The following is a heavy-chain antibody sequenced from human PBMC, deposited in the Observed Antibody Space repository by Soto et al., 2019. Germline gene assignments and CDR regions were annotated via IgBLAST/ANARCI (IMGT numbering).Heavy chain of an antibody. CDR1: GDSVNSYY. V-gene: IGHV4-59*02. Sequence: SETLSLTCTVTGDSVNSYYWSWMRQPPGKGLECMGYVYYSGSTNYNPSLKSRVTISVDTSKNQISLRLKSVTAADTAVYYCARAETSGIHYFNYGGRGSLVTVPS. CDR2: VYYSGST. J-gene: IGHJ4*02. D-gene: IGHD6-13*01. CDR3: ARAETSGIHYFNY.